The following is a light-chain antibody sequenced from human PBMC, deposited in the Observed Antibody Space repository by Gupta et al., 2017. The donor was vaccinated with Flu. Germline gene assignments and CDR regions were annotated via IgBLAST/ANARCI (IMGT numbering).Light chain of an antibody. V-gene: IGLV2-11*01. CDR3: SSHAGRVTWV. CDR1: SNDVGGSTR. J-gene: IGLJ1*01. CDR2: DVT. Sequence: HSVTTQPRSVSGSPGPSVTIYCTGSSNDVGGSTRVSWYQQRPGKAPKLILYDVTERPSGVPDRFAGSKSGNTASLTISGLQADDEADYYCSSHAGRVTWVFGTGTTVTVL.